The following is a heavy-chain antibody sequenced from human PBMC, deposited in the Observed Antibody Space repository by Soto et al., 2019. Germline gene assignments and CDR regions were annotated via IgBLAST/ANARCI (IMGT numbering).Heavy chain of an antibody. CDR1: GYTFTGYY. CDR2: INPNSGGT. V-gene: IGHV1-2*02. Sequence: QVQLVQSGAEVKKPGASVKVSCKASGYTFTGYYMHWVRQAPGQGLEWMRWINPNSGGTNYAQKFQGRVTMTRDTSISTAYMELSRLRSDDTAVYYCARDRKSGSYSGWFDPWGQGTLVTVSS. J-gene: IGHJ5*02. CDR3: ARDRKSGSYSGWFDP. D-gene: IGHD1-26*01.